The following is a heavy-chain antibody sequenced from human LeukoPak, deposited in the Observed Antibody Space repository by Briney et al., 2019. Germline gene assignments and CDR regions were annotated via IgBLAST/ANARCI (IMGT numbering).Heavy chain of an antibody. D-gene: IGHD2-2*01. V-gene: IGHV4-34*01. CDR3: ARPKYCSSTSCSDAFDI. J-gene: IGHJ3*02. CDR1: GGSLRGYY. Sequence: SETLSLTCAVYGGSLRGYYWTWIRQPPGKGLEWIGDINHSGDTNQNPSLKSRVAISLDTSRNQFSLRVTSATAADTAVYYCARPKYCSSTSCSDAFDIWGQGTMVTVSS. CDR2: INHSGDT.